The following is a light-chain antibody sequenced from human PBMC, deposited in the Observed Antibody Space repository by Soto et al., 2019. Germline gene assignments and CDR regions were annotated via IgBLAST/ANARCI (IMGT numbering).Light chain of an antibody. CDR3: QQYKSSST. CDR2: KAS. J-gene: IGKJ1*01. CDR1: ESISIW. V-gene: IGKV1-5*03. Sequence: DIQMTQSPSTLSASVGDRFTITFRASESISIWLAWYQQKPGKAPNLLINKASSLQSEVPSRFSGSGSGTEFTLTITSLQPDDFGVYYCQQYKSSSTFGQGTKVDIK.